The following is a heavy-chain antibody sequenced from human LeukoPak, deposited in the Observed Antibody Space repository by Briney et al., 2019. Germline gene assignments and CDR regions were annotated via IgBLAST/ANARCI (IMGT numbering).Heavy chain of an antibody. CDR3: AKRVGDFWSGYYDY. CDR2: ISYDGSIK. J-gene: IGHJ4*02. D-gene: IGHD3-3*01. CDR1: GLSFSSYP. Sequence: PGGSLRLSCAASGLSFSSYPMHWVRQAPGKGLEWVAVISYDGSIKYYADSVKGRFTISGDNSKNTLFLQMSSLRAEDTAVFYCAKRVGDFWSGYYDYWGRGTLVTVSS. V-gene: IGHV3-30*18.